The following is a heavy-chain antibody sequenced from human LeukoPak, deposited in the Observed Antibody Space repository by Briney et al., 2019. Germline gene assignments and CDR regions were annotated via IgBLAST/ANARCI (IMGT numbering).Heavy chain of an antibody. CDR2: ISSSSSYT. CDR3: ARDLVEVGYCSGGSCYFDYYYGMDV. V-gene: IGHV3-11*06. D-gene: IGHD2-15*01. J-gene: IGHJ6*04. Sequence: PGGSLRLSCAASGFTFSDYYMSWIRQAPGKGLEWVSYISSSSSYTNYADSVKGRFTISRDNAKNSLYLQMNSLRAEDTAVYYCARDLVEVGYCSGGSCYFDYYYGMDVWGKGTTVTVSS. CDR1: GFTFSDYY.